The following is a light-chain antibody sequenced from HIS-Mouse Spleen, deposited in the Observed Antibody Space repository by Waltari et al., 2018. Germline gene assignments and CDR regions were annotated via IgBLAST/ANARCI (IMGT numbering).Light chain of an antibody. CDR2: MNN. CDR1: SPNIGSNY. V-gene: IGLV1-47*01. CDR3: AAWDDSLSGYV. Sequence: QSVLTQPPSASGTPGQRVTISCSGRSPNIGSNYVYLYQQLPGTAPNLLIYMNNQRPSGVPDRFSGSKSGTSASLAISGLRSEDEADYYCAAWDDSLSGYVFGTGTKVTVL. J-gene: IGLJ1*01.